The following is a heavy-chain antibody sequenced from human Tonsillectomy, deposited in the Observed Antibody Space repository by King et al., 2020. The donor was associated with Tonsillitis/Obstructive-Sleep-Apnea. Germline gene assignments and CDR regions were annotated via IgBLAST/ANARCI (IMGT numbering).Heavy chain of an antibody. Sequence: QLQESGPGLVKPSETLSLTCTVSGGSISSYYWSWIRQPPGKGLECIGSIYYTGSTNCNPSLKSRVPISVDTSKNQFSLKLSSVTAADTAVYYCAREGLRDAFDIWGQGTMVTVSS. CDR1: GGSISSYY. J-gene: IGHJ3*02. D-gene: IGHD5-12*01. CDR3: AREGLRDAFDI. V-gene: IGHV4-59*01. CDR2: IYYTGST.